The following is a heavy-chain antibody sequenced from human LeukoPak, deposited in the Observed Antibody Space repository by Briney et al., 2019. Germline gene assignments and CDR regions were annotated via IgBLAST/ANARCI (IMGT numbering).Heavy chain of an antibody. V-gene: IGHV4-34*01. Sequence: PSETLSLTCAVYGGSFSGYYWSWIRQPPGKGLEWIGEINHSGSTNYNPSLKSRVTISVDTSKNQFSLKLSSVTAADTAVYYCARVPNCSSTSCYTPWGQGTLVTVSS. D-gene: IGHD2-2*02. CDR2: INHSGST. CDR1: GGSFSGYY. J-gene: IGHJ5*02. CDR3: ARVPNCSSTSCYTP.